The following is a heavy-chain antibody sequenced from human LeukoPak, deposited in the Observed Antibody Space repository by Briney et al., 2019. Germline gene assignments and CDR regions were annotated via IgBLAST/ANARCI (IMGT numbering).Heavy chain of an antibody. CDR3: AGRGYDIDV. V-gene: IGHV3-11*01. Sequence: GGSLRLSCAASGFTFSHYYMSRIRQAPGKELEWISYISSSGSTIYYADSVKGRFTISRDNAKDSLHLQMNSLRAEDTAVYYCAGRGYDIDVWGQGTMVTVSS. CDR2: ISSSGSTI. D-gene: IGHD3-22*01. J-gene: IGHJ3*01. CDR1: GFTFSHYY.